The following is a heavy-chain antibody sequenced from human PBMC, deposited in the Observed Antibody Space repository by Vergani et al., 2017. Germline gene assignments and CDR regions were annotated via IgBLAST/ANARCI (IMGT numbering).Heavy chain of an antibody. CDR3: ARDGRIDAEGTELDY. CDR2: IKSDGSIT. Sequence: EVQLLESGGNLVQPGGSLRLSCAASGFTFDDYGMSWVRQAPGKGLEWVSRIKSDGSITNYADSVKGRFTISRDNAKNTLYLEMNSLRGDDTAIYYCARDGRIDAEGTELDYWGQGTLVTVSS. V-gene: IGHV3-74*01. J-gene: IGHJ4*02. CDR1: GFTFDDYG. D-gene: IGHD1-14*01.